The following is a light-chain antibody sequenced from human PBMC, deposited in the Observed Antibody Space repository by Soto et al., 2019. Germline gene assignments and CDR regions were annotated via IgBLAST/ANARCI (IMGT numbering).Light chain of an antibody. CDR2: EVS. Sequence: QSALTQPDSVSGSPGQSITISCTGTSSDVGGYNYVSWFQQHPGKAPKLMIYEVSNRPSGVSNRFSGSKSGNTASLTSSGRQAEDEADYYCNSYSSTSTPYVFGSGTKLTVL. V-gene: IGLV2-14*01. CDR1: SSDVGGYNY. CDR3: NSYSSTSTPYV. J-gene: IGLJ1*01.